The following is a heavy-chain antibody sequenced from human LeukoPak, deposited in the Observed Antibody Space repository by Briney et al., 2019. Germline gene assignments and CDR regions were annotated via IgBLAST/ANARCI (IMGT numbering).Heavy chain of an antibody. CDR3: ARRYCSGGSCYSDNWFDP. V-gene: IGHV4-39*01. CDR2: IYYSGST. CDR1: GGSISSSSYY. J-gene: IGHJ5*02. D-gene: IGHD2-15*01. Sequence: SETLSLTCTVSGGSISSSSYYWGWIRQPPGEGLEWIGSIYYSGSTYYNPSLKSRVTISVDTSKNQFSLKLSSVTAADTAVYYCARRYCSGGSCYSDNWFDPWGQGTLVTVSS.